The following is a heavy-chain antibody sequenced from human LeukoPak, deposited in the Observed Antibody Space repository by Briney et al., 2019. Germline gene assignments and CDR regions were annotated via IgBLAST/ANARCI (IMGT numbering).Heavy chain of an antibody. D-gene: IGHD1-1*01. Sequence: ASVKVSCKTSGYTFTNYGISWVRQAPGQGLEWMGWISGYNGNTNYAQKLQGRVTMTTDTSTSTAYMELRSLRSDGTAVYYCASALRTGDNYFDYWGQGTLVTVSS. CDR3: ASALRTGDNYFDY. J-gene: IGHJ4*02. CDR2: ISGYNGNT. V-gene: IGHV1-18*01. CDR1: GYTFTNYG.